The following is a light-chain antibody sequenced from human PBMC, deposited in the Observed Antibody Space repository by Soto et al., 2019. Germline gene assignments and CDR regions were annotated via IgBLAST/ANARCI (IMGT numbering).Light chain of an antibody. CDR2: GAS. CDR3: QQYGSSRT. J-gene: IGKJ1*01. CDR1: HSVRSSY. V-gene: IGKV3-20*01. Sequence: DIVLTQSPGTMSLSPGERATLSCRASHSVRSSYLAWYQQKPGQPPRLLIDGASSRATGIPDRFSGRGSGTDFTLTISRLEPEDFAIYYCQQYGSSRTFGQGTKVDIK.